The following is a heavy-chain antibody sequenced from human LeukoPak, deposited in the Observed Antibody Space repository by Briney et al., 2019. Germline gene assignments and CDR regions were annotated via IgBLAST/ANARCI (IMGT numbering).Heavy chain of an antibody. CDR2: ISHSGNT. V-gene: IGHV4-38-2*02. D-gene: IGHD5-18*01. Sequence: SETLSLTCTVSGFSISSGYHWGWIRQPPGEGLEWIGTISHSGNTFYNPSLKSRVTLSADTSKNQFSLRLSSVTAADTAVYYCATIKRGNIYGYFDFWGQGILVTVSS. CDR3: ATIKRGNIYGYFDF. J-gene: IGHJ4*02. CDR1: GFSISSGYH.